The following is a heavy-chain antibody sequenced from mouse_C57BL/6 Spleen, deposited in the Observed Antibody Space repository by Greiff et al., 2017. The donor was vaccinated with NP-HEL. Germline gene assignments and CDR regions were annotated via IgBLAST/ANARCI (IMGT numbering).Heavy chain of an antibody. CDR3: ARAPYYYGSMYYFDY. CDR1: GFTFSSYA. V-gene: IGHV5-4*01. CDR2: ISDGGSYT. Sequence: EVQVVESGGGLVKPGGSLKLSCAASGFTFSSYAMSWVRQTPEKRLEWVATISDGGSYTYYPDNVKGRFTISRDNAKNNLYLQMSHLKSEDTAMYYCARAPYYYGSMYYFDYWGQGTTLTVSS. D-gene: IGHD1-1*01. J-gene: IGHJ2*01.